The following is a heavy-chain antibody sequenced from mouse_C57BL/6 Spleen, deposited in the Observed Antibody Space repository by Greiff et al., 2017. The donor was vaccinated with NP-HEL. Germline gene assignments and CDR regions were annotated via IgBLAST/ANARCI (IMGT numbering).Heavy chain of an antibody. J-gene: IGHJ4*01. CDR1: GYTFTSYW. D-gene: IGHD4-1*01. CDR3: ARDLGLGPPYAMDY. Sequence: QVQLKQPGAELVRPGSSVKLSCKASGYTFTSYWMDWVKQRPGQGLEWIGNIYPSDSETHYNQKFKDKATLTVDKSSSTAYMQLSSLTSEDSAVYYCARDLGLGPPYAMDYWGQGTSVTVSS. CDR2: IYPSDSET. V-gene: IGHV1-61*01.